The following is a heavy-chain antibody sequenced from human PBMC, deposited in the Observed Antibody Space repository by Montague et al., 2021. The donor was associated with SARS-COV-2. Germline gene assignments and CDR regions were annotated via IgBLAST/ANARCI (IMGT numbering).Heavy chain of an antibody. J-gene: IGHJ6*02. V-gene: IGHV3-33*08. CDR1: GFTFSSYG. D-gene: IGHD3-3*01. CDR2: IWYDGSNK. CDR3: ARDPRSRDDFWSGYYGDYYYGMDV. Sequence: SLRLSFAASGFTFSSYGMHWARQALGKGLEWVAVIWYDGSNKYYADSVKGRFTISRDNSKNTLYLQMNSLRAEDTAVYYCARDPRSRDDFWSGYYGDYYYGMDVWGQGTTVTVSS.